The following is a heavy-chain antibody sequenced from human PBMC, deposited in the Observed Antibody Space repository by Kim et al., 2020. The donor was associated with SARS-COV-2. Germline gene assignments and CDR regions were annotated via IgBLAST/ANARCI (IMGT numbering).Heavy chain of an antibody. Sequence: RFTITRDNSKNTLYLQMNSLRAEDTAVYYCARDQIGDTAMVTGYYYGMDVWGQGTTVTVSS. CDR3: ARDQIGDTAMVTGYYYGMDV. D-gene: IGHD5-18*01. V-gene: IGHV3-30*07. J-gene: IGHJ6*02.